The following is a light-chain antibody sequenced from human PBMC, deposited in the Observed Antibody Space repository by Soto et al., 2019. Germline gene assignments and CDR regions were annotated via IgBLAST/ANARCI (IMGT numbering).Light chain of an antibody. CDR1: SSNIGAGYD. CDR2: INK. V-gene: IGLV1-40*01. J-gene: IGLJ1*01. Sequence: QSVLTQPPSVSGAPGQRDTISCTGSSSNIGAGYDVHWYQQLPGTAPKLLIYINKNRPSGVPDRFSGSKSGTSASLAITGLQAEDEADYYSQSYDSSPSGYVFGTGTKLTVL. CDR3: QSYDSSPSGYV.